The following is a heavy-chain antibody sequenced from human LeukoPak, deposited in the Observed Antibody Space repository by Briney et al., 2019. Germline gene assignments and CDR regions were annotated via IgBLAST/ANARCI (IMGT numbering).Heavy chain of an antibody. J-gene: IGHJ4*02. D-gene: IGHD3-3*01. CDR1: GYTFTSYG. CDR2: ISAYNGNT. CDR3: ARDLWYYDFWSGPDY. V-gene: IGHV1-18*01. Sequence: ASVKASCKASGYTFTSYGISWVRQAPGQGLEWMGWISAYNGNTNYAQKLQGRVTMTTDTSTSTAYMELRSLRSDDTAVYYCARDLWYYDFWSGPDYWGQGTLVTVSS.